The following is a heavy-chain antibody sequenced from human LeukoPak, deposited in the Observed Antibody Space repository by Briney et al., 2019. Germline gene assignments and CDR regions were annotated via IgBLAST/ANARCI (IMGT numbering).Heavy chain of an antibody. CDR3: ASYCSGGSCYSGPYAFDI. D-gene: IGHD2-15*01. J-gene: IGHJ3*02. CDR1: GGSVSSGSYY. CDR2: IYYSGST. Sequence: SETLSLTCTVSGGSVSSGSYYWSWIRQPPGKGLEWIGYIYYSGSTNYNPSLKSRVTISVDTSKNQFSLQLSSVTAADTAVYYCASYCSGGSCYSGPYAFDIWGQGTMVTVSS. V-gene: IGHV4-61*01.